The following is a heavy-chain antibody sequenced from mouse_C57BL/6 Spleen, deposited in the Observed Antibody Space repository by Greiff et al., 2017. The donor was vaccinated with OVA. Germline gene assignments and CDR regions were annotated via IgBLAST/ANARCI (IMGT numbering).Heavy chain of an antibody. CDR2: IYPGSGST. Sequence: QVQLQQPGAELVKPGASVKMSCKASGYTFTSYWITWVKQRPGQGLEWIGDIYPGSGSTNYNEKFKSKATLTVDTSSSTAYMQLSGLTSEDSAVYYCARYYYGSSYFDYWGQGTTLTVSS. CDR1: GYTFTSYW. D-gene: IGHD1-1*01. V-gene: IGHV1-55*01. CDR3: ARYYYGSSYFDY. J-gene: IGHJ2*01.